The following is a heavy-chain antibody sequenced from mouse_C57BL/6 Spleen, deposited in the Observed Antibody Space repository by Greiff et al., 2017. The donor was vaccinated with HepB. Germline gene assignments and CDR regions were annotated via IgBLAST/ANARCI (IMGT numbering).Heavy chain of an antibody. CDR3: ASQGIDYYGSSYGC. CDR1: GYTFTDYY. D-gene: IGHD1-1*01. J-gene: IGHJ2*01. V-gene: IGHV1-26*01. CDR2: INPNNGGT. Sequence: VQLQQSGPELVKPGASVKISCKASGYTFTDYYMNWVKQSHGKSLEWIGDINPNNGGTSYNQKFKGKATLTVDKSSSTAYMELRSLTSEDSAVYYCASQGIDYYGSSYGCWGQGTTLTVSS.